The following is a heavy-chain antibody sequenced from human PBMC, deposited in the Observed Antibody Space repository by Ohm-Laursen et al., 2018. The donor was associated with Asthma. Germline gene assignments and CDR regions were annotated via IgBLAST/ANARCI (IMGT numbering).Heavy chain of an antibody. CDR1: GYTFSRYS. CDR3: ARDVMEWYLPAFDF. J-gene: IGHJ4*02. D-gene: IGHD3-3*01. CDR2: GGSYYDGGLK. V-gene: IGHV3-30*03. Sequence: SSLRLSCAASGYTFSRYSIHWVRQAPGKGLEWVAVGGSYYDGGLKYYADSVNGRFTVSRDDSKNTLYLQMNSLRPDDTAVYYCARDVMEWYLPAFDFWGQGTLVTVSS.